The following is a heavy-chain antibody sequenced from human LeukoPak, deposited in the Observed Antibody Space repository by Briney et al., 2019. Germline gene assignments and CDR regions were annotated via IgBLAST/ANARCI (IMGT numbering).Heavy chain of an antibody. CDR3: AKGTTTPTTGTLEKDAFDV. CDR2: ISYDGRYK. D-gene: IGHD1-1*01. J-gene: IGHJ3*01. Sequence: PGRSLRLSCAASGFTFRTYDMHWVRQAPGKGLEWVAVISYDGRYKYYGDSVKGRLTISRDNYRNTLFLQMNSLGADDTAMYYCAKGTTTPTTGTLEKDAFDVWGQGTMVTVSS. V-gene: IGHV3-30*18. CDR1: GFTFRTYD.